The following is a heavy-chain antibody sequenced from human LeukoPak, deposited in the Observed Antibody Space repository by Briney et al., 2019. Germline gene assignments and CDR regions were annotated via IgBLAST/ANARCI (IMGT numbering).Heavy chain of an antibody. V-gene: IGHV3-7*03. CDR1: GFTLSTYW. CDR2: INQDGSEK. Sequence: GGSLRLSCAASGFTLSTYWLSWVRQAPGKGLEWVANINQDGSEKYYVDSVRGRFTISRDNAKKSLYLQMNSPRAEDTAVYYCARSRPLHDWGQGTLVTVSS. CDR3: ARSRPLHD. J-gene: IGHJ4*02. D-gene: IGHD4-11*01.